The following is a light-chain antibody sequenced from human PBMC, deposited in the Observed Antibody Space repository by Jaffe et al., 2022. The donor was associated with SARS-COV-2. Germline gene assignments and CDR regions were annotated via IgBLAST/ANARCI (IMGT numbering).Light chain of an antibody. CDR3: QQAHSFPLT. CDR1: QGIGSW. V-gene: IGKV1D-12*01. J-gene: IGKJ4*01. CDR2: DAS. Sequence: DIQMTQSPSSVSPSVGDRVTITCRASQGIGSWLAWYQQKPGMAPKLLIYDASTLQSGVPSRFSGSGSATDFTLTISSLQPEDFATYYCQQAHSFPLTFGGGTKVEV.